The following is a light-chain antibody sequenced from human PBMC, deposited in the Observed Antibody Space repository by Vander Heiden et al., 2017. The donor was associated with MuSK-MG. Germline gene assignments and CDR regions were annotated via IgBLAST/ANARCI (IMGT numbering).Light chain of an antibody. Sequence: QSVLTQPPSVSAAPRQRVTISCSGSSSNIGNNAVNWYQQLPGKAPKLLIYYDALRPSGVPDRFSGSKSGTSASLAISGLQAEDEADYYCAAWDDSLNAVVFGGGTKLTVL. CDR3: AAWDDSLNAVV. CDR2: YDA. V-gene: IGLV1-36*01. CDR1: SSNIGNNA. J-gene: IGLJ2*01.